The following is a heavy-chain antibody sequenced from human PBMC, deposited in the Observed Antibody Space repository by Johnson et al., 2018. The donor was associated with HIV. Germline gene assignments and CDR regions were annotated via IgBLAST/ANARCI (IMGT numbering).Heavy chain of an antibody. CDR3: ARDSGVPGNDAFDI. CDR2: ISYDGNKT. V-gene: IGHV3-30*04. D-gene: IGHD3-10*01. CDR1: GFIFSSYA. Sequence: QVQLVESGGGVVQTGRSLRLSCAASGFIFSSYAMHWVRQAPGEGLEWVAVISYDGNKTYYADSVRGITISRDNSKNTLYLQLSSLRSEDTAVYYCARDSGVPGNDAFDIGGQGTKVTVAS. J-gene: IGHJ3*02.